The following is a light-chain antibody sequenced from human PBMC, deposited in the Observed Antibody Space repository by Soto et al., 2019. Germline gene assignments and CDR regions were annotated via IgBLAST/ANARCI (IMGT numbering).Light chain of an antibody. V-gene: IGKV3-11*01. Sequence: EIVLTQSPATLSLSPGERATLSCRASQSVSSYLAWYQQKPGQAPRLLIYDASNRATGIPARFSGSGSGTDFTLTISSLEPEDFAVYYCHHFGSSPDTFGQGTKVE. CDR1: QSVSSY. J-gene: IGKJ1*01. CDR2: DAS. CDR3: HHFGSSPDT.